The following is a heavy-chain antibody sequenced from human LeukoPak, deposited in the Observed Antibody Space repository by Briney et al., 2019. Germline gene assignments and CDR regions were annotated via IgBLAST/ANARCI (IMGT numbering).Heavy chain of an antibody. CDR1: GGTFSSYA. J-gene: IGHJ4*02. CDR2: IIPIFGTA. V-gene: IGHV1-69*13. Sequence: SVKVSCKASGGTFSSYAISWVRQAPGQGLEWMGGIIPIFGTANYAQKIQGRVTITADESTSTAYMELSSLRSEDTAVYYCARTTPHDNSGFYADYWGQGTLVTVSS. D-gene: IGHD3-22*01. CDR3: ARTTPHDNSGFYADY.